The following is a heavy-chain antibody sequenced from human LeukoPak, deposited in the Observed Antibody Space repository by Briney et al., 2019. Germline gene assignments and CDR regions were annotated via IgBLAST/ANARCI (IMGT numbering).Heavy chain of an antibody. Sequence: GGSLRLSCAASGFTFSDYYMSWIRQAPGKGLEWVSYISSSGSTIYYADSVKGRFTISRDNAKNSLYLQMNSLKAEDTAVYYCARDRQYQLLSPPYYWGQGTLVTVSS. D-gene: IGHD2-2*01. CDR2: ISSSGSTI. V-gene: IGHV3-11*01. J-gene: IGHJ4*02. CDR3: ARDRQYQLLSPPYY. CDR1: GFTFSDYY.